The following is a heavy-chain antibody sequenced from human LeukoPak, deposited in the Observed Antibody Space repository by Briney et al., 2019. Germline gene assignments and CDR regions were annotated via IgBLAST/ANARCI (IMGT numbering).Heavy chain of an antibody. CDR3: ARAVAAAFDI. CDR2: INHSGST. V-gene: IGHV4-34*01. J-gene: IGHJ3*02. D-gene: IGHD6-19*01. Sequence: PSETLSLTCAVYGGSFSGYYWSWIRQPPGKGLEWIGEINHSGSTNYNPSLKSRVTISVDKSKNQFSLKLSSVTAADTAVYYCARAVAAAFDIWGQGTMVTVSS. CDR1: GGSFSGYY.